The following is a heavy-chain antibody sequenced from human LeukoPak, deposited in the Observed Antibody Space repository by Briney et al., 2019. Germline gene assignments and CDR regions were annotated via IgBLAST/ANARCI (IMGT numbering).Heavy chain of an antibody. V-gene: IGHV4-34*01. Sequence: SETLPLTCAVYGGSFSGYYWSWIRQPPGKGLEWIGEINHSGSTNYNPSLKSRVTISVDTSKNQFSLKLSSVTAADTAVYYCARDYGDPYYYYYGMDVWGQGTTVTVSS. J-gene: IGHJ6*02. CDR1: GGSFSGYY. D-gene: IGHD4-17*01. CDR2: INHSGST. CDR3: ARDYGDPYYYYYGMDV.